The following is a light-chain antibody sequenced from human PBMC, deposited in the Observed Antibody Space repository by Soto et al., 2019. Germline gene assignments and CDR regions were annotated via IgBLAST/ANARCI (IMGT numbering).Light chain of an antibody. CDR3: QKYNSAPLT. V-gene: IGKV1-27*01. CDR1: EGIGVY. J-gene: IGKJ4*01. Sequence: IQMTQSPSSLSASLGDRVTITCRASEGIGVYLAWFQQKPGNAPKLLIYAASTLQSGVPSRFSGSGSGTDFTLTVSSLQPEDVATYYCQKYNSAPLTFGGGTRVEIK. CDR2: AAS.